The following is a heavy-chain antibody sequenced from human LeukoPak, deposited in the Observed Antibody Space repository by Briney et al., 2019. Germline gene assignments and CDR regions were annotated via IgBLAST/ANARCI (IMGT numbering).Heavy chain of an antibody. D-gene: IGHD6-13*01. CDR3: ARDRLGSSWYREFDY. CDR1: GGTFSSYA. J-gene: IGHJ4*02. CDR2: IIPILGIA. Sequence: GASVKVSCKASGGTFSSYAISWVRQAPGQGLEWMGRIIPILGIANYAQKFQGRVTITADKSTSTAYMELSSLRSEDTAVYYCARDRLGSSWYREFDYWGQGTLVTVSS. V-gene: IGHV1-69*04.